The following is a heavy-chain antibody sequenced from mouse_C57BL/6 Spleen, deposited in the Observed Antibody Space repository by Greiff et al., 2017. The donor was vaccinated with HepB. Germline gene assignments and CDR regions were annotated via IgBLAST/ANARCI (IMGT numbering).Heavy chain of an antibody. J-gene: IGHJ2*01. D-gene: IGHD1-1*01. Sequence: VQLQQSGAELARPGASVKMSCKASGYTFTSYTMHWVKQRPGQGLEWIGYINPSSGYTKYNQKFKDKARLTADKSSSTAYMQLSSLTSEDAAVYDCARQEGKYYGSSTDYWGQGTTLTVSS. CDR3: ARQEGKYYGSSTDY. V-gene: IGHV1-4*01. CDR1: GYTFTSYT. CDR2: INPSSGYT.